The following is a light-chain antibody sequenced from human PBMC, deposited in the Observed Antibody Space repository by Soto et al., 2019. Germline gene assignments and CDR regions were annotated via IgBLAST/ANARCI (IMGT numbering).Light chain of an antibody. J-gene: IGLJ3*02. Sequence: QSVLTQPPSASGTPGQRETISCSGSSSNIGSNTVNWYQQLTGTAPKLLIYSNNQRPSGVPDRFSGSKSGTSASLAISGLQSEDEADYYCAAWDDSLNAWVFGGGTKLTV. CDR2: SNN. CDR3: AAWDDSLNAWV. CDR1: SSNIGSNT. V-gene: IGLV1-44*01.